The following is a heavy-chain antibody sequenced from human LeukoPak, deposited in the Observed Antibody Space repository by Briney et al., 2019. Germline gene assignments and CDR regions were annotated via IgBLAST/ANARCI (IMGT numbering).Heavy chain of an antibody. CDR2: ISSSGSII. J-gene: IGHJ4*02. CDR1: GFTFSSYE. Sequence: GGSLRLSCAASGFTFSSYEMNWVRQAPGKGLEWVSYISSSGSIIHHADAVKGRFTTSRDNAKNSLHLQMNSLRAEDTAIYYCARVRGYGSESFDYWGQGTLVTVSS. D-gene: IGHD3-10*01. CDR3: ARVRGYGSESFDY. V-gene: IGHV3-48*03.